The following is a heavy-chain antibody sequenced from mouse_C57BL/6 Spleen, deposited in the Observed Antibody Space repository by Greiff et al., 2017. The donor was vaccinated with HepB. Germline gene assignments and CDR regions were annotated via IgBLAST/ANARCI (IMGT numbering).Heavy chain of an antibody. CDR2: IYPGNSDT. D-gene: IGHD2-1*01. CDR1: GYTFTSYW. V-gene: IGHV1-5*01. J-gene: IGHJ4*01. Sequence: VHVKQSGTVLARPGASVKMSCKTSGYTFTSYWMHWVKQRPGQGLEWIGAIYPGNSDTSYNQKFKGKAKLTAVTSASTAYMELSSLTNEDSAVYYCTRGNYEEDYAMDYWGQGTSVTVSS. CDR3: TRGNYEEDYAMDY.